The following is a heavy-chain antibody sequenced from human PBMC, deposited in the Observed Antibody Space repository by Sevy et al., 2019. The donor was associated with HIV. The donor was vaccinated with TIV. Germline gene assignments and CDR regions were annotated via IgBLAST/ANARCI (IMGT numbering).Heavy chain of an antibody. CDR3: ARISNIAVAGSGFDY. J-gene: IGHJ4*02. D-gene: IGHD6-19*01. CDR2: ISSSSSTI. CDR1: GFTFSSYS. Sequence: GGSLRLSCAASGFTFSSYSMNWVRQAPGKGLEWVSYISSSSSTIYYANSVKGRFTISRDNAKNSLYLQMNSLRDEDTAVYYCARISNIAVAGSGFDYWGQGTLVTVSS. V-gene: IGHV3-48*02.